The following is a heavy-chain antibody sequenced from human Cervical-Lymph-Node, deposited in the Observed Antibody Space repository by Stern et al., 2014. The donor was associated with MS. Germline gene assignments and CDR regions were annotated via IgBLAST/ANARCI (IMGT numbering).Heavy chain of an antibody. D-gene: IGHD2/OR15-2a*01. CDR2: ISSSSSYI. Sequence: VQLVESGGGLVKPGGSLRLSCAASGFTFGSYSMTWVRQAPVKGLEWVSYISSSSSYIYYADSVKGRFTISRYDPKHSLSLQMNSLRAEETAVYYCARALGGPGPLIENSMDVWGQGTTVIVSS. V-gene: IGHV3-21*05. CDR3: ARALGGPGPLIENSMDV. J-gene: IGHJ6*02. CDR1: GFTFGSYS.